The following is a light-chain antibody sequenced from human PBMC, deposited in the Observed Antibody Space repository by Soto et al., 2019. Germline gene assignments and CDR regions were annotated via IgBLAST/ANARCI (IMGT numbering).Light chain of an antibody. CDR1: SSNVGAYNL. CDR3: SSYAGNSYV. CDR2: EGS. Sequence: QSALAQPASVSGSPGQSITISCTGSSSNVGAYNLVSWYQQHPGKAPELMIYEGSKRPPGISSRFSGSKSGNTASLTISGLQAEDEADDYCSSYAGNSYVFGHGTKLTV. V-gene: IGLV2-23*01. J-gene: IGLJ1*01.